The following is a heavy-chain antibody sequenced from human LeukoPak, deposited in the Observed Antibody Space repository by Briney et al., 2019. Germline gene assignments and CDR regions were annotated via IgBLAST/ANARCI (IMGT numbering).Heavy chain of an antibody. CDR3: ASDHIVVVAAATGHYYYYYGMDV. CDR1: GFTFGDYY. V-gene: IGHV3-11*06. CDR2: ISISISYT. J-gene: IGHJ6*04. Sequence: GRSLRLSCAAAGFTFGDYYMGWIRQAPGKGLEWGSYISISISYTNYAHSVKGRFTISRDNANNSLYLQMNSLRAEDTAVYYCASDHIVVVAAATGHYYYYYGMDVWGKGTTVTVSS. D-gene: IGHD2-2*01.